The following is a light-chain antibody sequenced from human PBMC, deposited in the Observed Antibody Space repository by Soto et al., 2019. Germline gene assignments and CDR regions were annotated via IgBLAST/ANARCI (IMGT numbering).Light chain of an antibody. V-gene: IGLV2-14*01. Sequence: QSALTQPASVSGSPGQSITISSTGTSSDVGGYNYVSWYQQHPGKDPKLMIYDVSNRPSGVSNRFSGSKSGNTASLTISGLQAEDEADYYCSSYTSSSTLPVVFGGGTQVTVL. J-gene: IGLJ2*01. CDR1: SSDVGGYNY. CDR3: SSYTSSSTLPVV. CDR2: DVS.